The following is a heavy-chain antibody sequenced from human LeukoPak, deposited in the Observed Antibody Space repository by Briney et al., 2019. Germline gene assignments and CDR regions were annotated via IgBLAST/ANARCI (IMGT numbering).Heavy chain of an antibody. CDR2: IYIDGIT. J-gene: IGHJ2*01. CDR1: GGSIRTDGSY. Sequence: SETLSLTCTVSGGSIRTDGSYWAWIRQPPGKGLEWIGSIYIDGITHYNSSLQSRVTLSVDTSKNQFSLKLSSVTAADTAVYYCARSPFRDGYNYWYFDLWGRGTLVTVSS. V-gene: IGHV4-39*07. D-gene: IGHD5-24*01. CDR3: ARSPFRDGYNYWYFDL.